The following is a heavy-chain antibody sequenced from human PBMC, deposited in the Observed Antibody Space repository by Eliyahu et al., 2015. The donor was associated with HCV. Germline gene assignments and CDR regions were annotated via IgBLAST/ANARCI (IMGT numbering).Heavy chain of an antibody. CDR1: GFTFSXYG. CDR2: ISYDGSNK. CDR3: AKTRGGRNRLLPASIGDY. J-gene: IGHJ4*02. D-gene: IGHD3-22*01. Sequence: QVQLVESGGGVVQPGRSLRLSCAASGFTFSXYGMHWVRQAPGKGLEWVAVISYDGSNKYYADSVKGRFTISRDNSKNTLYLQMNSLRAEDTAMYYCAKTRGGRNRLLPASIGDYWGQGTLVTVSS. V-gene: IGHV3-30*18.